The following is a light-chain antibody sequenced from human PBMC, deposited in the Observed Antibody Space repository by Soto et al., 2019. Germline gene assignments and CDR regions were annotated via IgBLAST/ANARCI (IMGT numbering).Light chain of an antibody. CDR2: GAS. Sequence: IVMTLSPATLSVSQGARATLSCRASQSVSSNLAWYQQKPGQAPRLLIYGASTRATGIPARFSGSGSGTEFTLTISSLQSEDFAVYYCQQYNNWPRTFGQGTKVDI. V-gene: IGKV3-15*01. J-gene: IGKJ1*01. CDR3: QQYNNWPRT. CDR1: QSVSSN.